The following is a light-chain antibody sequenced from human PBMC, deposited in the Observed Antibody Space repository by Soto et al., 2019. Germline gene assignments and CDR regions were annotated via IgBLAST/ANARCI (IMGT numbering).Light chain of an antibody. CDR3: QQRNMWPIT. CDR2: DAY. V-gene: IGKV3-11*01. J-gene: IGKJ1*01. Sequence: PGEIAPLSCTASQSFRGLLAWYQQKPGQAPRLLIYDAYNRATGIPPRFSGSGSGTDFTPTISSLEPEDSAVYYCQQRNMWPITFGQGTKVDIK. CDR1: QSFRGL.